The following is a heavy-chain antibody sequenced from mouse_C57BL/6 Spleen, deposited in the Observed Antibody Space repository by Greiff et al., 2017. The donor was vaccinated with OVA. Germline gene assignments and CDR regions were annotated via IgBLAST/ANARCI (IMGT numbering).Heavy chain of an antibody. Sequence: EVKLMESGPVLVKPGASVKMSCKASGYTFTDYYMNWVKQSHGKSLEWIGVINPYNGGTSYNQKFKGKATLTVDKSSSTAYMELNSLTSEDSAVYYCAKGVYSKGFDYWGQGTTLTVSS. D-gene: IGHD2-5*01. CDR2: INPYNGGT. CDR1: GYTFTDYY. CDR3: AKGVYSKGFDY. V-gene: IGHV1-19*01. J-gene: IGHJ2*01.